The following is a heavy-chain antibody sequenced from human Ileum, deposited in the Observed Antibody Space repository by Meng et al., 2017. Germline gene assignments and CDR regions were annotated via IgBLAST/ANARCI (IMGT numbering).Heavy chain of an antibody. CDR1: GYTFTSFG. Sequence: QVQLVQSGAEVKPPRASVKVSCKASGYTFTSFGITWVRQAPGQGLEWMGGSSAYNGNKKYANKVQGRVTMTTDTSTRTAYMELRSLRSDDTAVYYCARGWGGAFDPWGQGTLVTVSS. V-gene: IGHV1-18*01. D-gene: IGHD3-16*01. CDR2: SSAYNGNK. CDR3: ARGWGGAFDP. J-gene: IGHJ5*02.